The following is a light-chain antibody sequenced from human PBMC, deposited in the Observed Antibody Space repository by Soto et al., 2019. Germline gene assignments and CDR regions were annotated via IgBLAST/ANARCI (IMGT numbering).Light chain of an antibody. CDR1: QDISNY. Sequence: DIQMTQSPSSLSASVGDRVTITCQASQDISNYLNWYQQKPGKAPKLLIYDASNLETGVPSRFSGSGSGTDFTFTISSLQPEDIATYYCQQYDNLPPGLTFGQGTR. CDR3: QQYDNLPPGLT. V-gene: IGKV1-33*01. J-gene: IGKJ5*01. CDR2: DAS.